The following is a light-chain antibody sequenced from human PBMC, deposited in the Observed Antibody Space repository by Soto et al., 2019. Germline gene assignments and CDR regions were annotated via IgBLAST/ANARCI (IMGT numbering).Light chain of an antibody. CDR2: GAS. CDR3: HQYDSSPLT. Sequence: EIVLTQSPGTLSLSPGERATLSCRASQSVSSSYLDWYQQKPRQAPRLLIYGASSRATGIPDRWSGSGSGTDFTLTISRLDLEDSAVYYCHQYDSSPLTFGGGTKVEIK. V-gene: IGKV3-20*01. J-gene: IGKJ4*01. CDR1: QSVSSSY.